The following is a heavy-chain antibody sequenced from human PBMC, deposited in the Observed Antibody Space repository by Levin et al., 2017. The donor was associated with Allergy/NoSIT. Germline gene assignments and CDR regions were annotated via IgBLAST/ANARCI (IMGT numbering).Heavy chain of an antibody. V-gene: IGHV3-11*05. D-gene: IGHD3-10*01. J-gene: IGHJ4*02. CDR1: GFIVSDSY. Sequence: GESLKVSCAASGFIVSDSYMSWIRQAPGKGLEWVSYISRGNSYTNYLDSVKGRFTISRDNAKNSLYLQMNSLRAEDTAIYYCARGRVPNDYWGQGTLVTVSS. CDR2: ISRGNSYT. CDR3: ARGRVPNDY.